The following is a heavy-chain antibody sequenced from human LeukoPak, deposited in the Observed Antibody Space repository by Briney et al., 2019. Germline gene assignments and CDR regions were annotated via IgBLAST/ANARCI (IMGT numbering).Heavy chain of an antibody. J-gene: IGHJ4*02. CDR3: ARVIRGSYYVAFDY. D-gene: IGHD1-26*01. CDR2: IGSSSSYI. V-gene: IGHV3-21*01. Sequence: PGGSLRLSCAASGFTFSSYSMNWVRQAPGKGLEWVSSIGSSSSYIYYADSVKGRFTISRDNAKNSLYLQMNSLRAEDTAVYYCARVIRGSYYVAFDYWGQGTLVTVSS. CDR1: GFTFSSYS.